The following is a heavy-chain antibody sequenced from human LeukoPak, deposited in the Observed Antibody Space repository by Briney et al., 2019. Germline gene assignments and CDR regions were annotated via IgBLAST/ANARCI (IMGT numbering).Heavy chain of an antibody. J-gene: IGHJ5*02. CDR2: INHSGST. CDR3: ARGRTLDYCSSTSCYTRWFDP. Sequence: SETLSLTCAVYGGSFSGYYWSWIRQPPGKGLEWIGEINHSGSTNYNPSLKSRVTISVDTSKNQFSLQLSSVTAAETAVYYCARGRTLDYCSSTSCYTRWFDPWGQGTLVTVSS. D-gene: IGHD2-2*02. CDR1: GGSFSGYY. V-gene: IGHV4-34*01.